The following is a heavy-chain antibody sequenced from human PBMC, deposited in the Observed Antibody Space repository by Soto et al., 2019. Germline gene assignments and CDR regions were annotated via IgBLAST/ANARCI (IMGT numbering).Heavy chain of an antibody. Sequence: QVQLVQSGAEVKKPGSSVKVSCKASGGTFSSYAISWVRQAPGQGLEWMGGIIPISGTANYGQKFQGRVTMPADESTSSAYVELSRLRSEDTAVYYCASSQGSSTSLEVYYYYYYGMDVWGQGTTVTVSS. J-gene: IGHJ6*02. CDR2: IIPISGTA. V-gene: IGHV1-69*01. CDR1: GGTFSSYA. D-gene: IGHD2-2*01. CDR3: ASSQGSSTSLEVYYYYYYGMDV.